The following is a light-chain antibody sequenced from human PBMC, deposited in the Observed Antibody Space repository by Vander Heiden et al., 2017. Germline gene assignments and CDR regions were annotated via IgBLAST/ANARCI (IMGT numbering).Light chain of an antibody. J-gene: IGKJ1*01. CDR2: GAS. CDR3: QQYGSSPQT. Sequence: DIVLTQSPGNLSLSPGERATLSRRASQSVSSSYLAWYQQKPGQAPRLLIYGASSRATGIPDRFSGSGSGTDFTLTISRLEPEDFAVYYCQQYGSSPQTFGQGTKVEIK. V-gene: IGKV3-20*01. CDR1: QSVSSSY.